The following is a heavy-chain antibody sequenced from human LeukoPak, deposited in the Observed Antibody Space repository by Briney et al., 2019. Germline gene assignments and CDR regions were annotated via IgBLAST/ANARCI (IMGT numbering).Heavy chain of an antibody. Sequence: PSQTLSLTCTVSGGSISSGGYYWSWIRQPPGKGLGWIGYIYHSGSTYYNPSLKSRVTISVDRSKNQFSLKLSSVTAADTAVYYCARTRPTGDYYMDVWGKGTTVTVSS. CDR3: ARTRPTGDYYMDV. V-gene: IGHV4-30-2*01. D-gene: IGHD2-21*01. J-gene: IGHJ6*03. CDR1: GGSISSGGYY. CDR2: IYHSGST.